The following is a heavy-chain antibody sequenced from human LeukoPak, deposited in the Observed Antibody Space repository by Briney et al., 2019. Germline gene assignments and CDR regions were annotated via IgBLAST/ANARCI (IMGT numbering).Heavy chain of an antibody. CDR2: ISGSGGST. Sequence: GGSLRLSCAASGFTFSSYAMSWVRQAPGKGLEWVSAISGSGGSTYYADSVKGRFTISRDNSKNTLYLQMNSLRAEDTAVYYCAKAESDYGDYPDAFDTWGQGTMVTVSS. D-gene: IGHD4-17*01. J-gene: IGHJ3*02. CDR3: AKAESDYGDYPDAFDT. CDR1: GFTFSSYA. V-gene: IGHV3-23*01.